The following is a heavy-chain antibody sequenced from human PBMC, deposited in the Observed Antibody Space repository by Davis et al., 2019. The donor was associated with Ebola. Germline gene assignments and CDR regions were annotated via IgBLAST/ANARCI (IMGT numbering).Heavy chain of an antibody. J-gene: IGHJ4*02. CDR2: IWYDGSNK. V-gene: IGHV3-33*01. D-gene: IGHD3-22*01. CDR3: ARDRGYYDSSGYYMYYFDY. Sequence: GESLKISCAASGFTFSSYGMHWVRQAPGKGLEWVAVIWYDGSNKYYADSVKGRFTISRDNSKNTLYLQMNSLRAEDTAVYYCARDRGYYDSSGYYMYYFDYWGQGTLVTVSS. CDR1: GFTFSSYG.